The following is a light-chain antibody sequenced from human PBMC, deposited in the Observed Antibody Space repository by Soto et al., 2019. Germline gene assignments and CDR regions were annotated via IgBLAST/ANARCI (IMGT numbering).Light chain of an antibody. Sequence: EIVLTQSPGTLSLSPGERATLSCRSSQSVSSSYLAWYQHKPGQAPRLLIYDVSSRATGIPDRFSGSGSGTDFTLTITILEPEDFAGYYCQQYGSSPTFGQGTKVEIK. CDR3: QQYGSSPT. V-gene: IGKV3-20*01. CDR1: QSVSSSY. CDR2: DVS. J-gene: IGKJ1*01.